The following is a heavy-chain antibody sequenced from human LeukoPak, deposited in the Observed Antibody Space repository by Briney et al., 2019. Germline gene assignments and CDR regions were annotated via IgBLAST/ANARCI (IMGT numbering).Heavy chain of an antibody. V-gene: IGHV3-23*01. Sequence: GGSLRLSCAASGFTFSSYAMSWVRQAPGRGLEWVSSISGSGGSTYYADSVKGRFTISRDNSKNTLYLQMNSLRAEDTAVYYCAKDTYGGNDFFDYWGQGTLVTVSS. CDR2: ISGSGGST. D-gene: IGHD4-23*01. CDR1: GFTFSSYA. J-gene: IGHJ4*02. CDR3: AKDTYGGNDFFDY.